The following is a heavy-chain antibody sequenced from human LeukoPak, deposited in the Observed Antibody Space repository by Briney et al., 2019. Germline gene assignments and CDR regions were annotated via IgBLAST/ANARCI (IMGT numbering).Heavy chain of an antibody. V-gene: IGHV3-33*08. Sequence: PGGSLRLSCAASGFTFSSYAITWVRQAPGKGLEWVAVIWYDGSNKYYADSVKGRFTISRDNSKNTLYLQMNSLRAEDTAVYYCARDRETWYFDFWGQGTLVTVSS. CDR3: ARDRETWYFDF. CDR1: GFTFSSYA. J-gene: IGHJ4*02. CDR2: IWYDGSNK.